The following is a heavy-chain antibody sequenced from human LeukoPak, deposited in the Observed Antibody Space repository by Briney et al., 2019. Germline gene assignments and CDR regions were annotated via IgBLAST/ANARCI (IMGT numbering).Heavy chain of an antibody. CDR1: GGSISSGGYS. V-gene: IGHV4-30-2*01. CDR3: ARFRSGYFDY. CDR2: IYHSGST. J-gene: IGHJ4*02. Sequence: SETLSLTCAVSGGSISSGGYSWSWIRQPPGKGLEWIGYIYHSGSTYYNPSLKSRVTISVDRSKNQFSLKLSSVTAADTAVYYCARFRSGYFDYWGQGTLVTVSS.